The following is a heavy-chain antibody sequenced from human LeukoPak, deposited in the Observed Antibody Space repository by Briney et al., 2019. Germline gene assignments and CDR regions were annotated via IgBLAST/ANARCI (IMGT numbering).Heavy chain of an antibody. CDR2: IYTSGST. Sequence: PSETLSLTCTVSGGSISSYYWSWTRQPAGKGLEWIGRIYTSGSTNYNPSLKSRVTMSVDTSKNQFPLKLSSVTAADTAVYYCARDQVAVAGTMGFDYWGQGTLVTVSS. D-gene: IGHD6-19*01. J-gene: IGHJ4*02. CDR3: ARDQVAVAGTMGFDY. CDR1: GGSISSYY. V-gene: IGHV4-4*07.